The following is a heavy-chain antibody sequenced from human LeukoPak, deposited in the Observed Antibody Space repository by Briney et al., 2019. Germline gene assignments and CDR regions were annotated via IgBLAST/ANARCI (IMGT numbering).Heavy chain of an antibody. V-gene: IGHV1-2*02. CDR1: GYTFTGYY. CDR2: INPNSGGT. Sequence: ASVKVSCKASGYTFTGYYMHWVRQAPGQGLEWMGWINPNSGGTNYAQKFQGRVTMTRDTSTSTLYMELSSLKSEDTAVYYCARGSSRSPRDAFDIWGQGTMVTVSS. CDR3: ARGSSRSPRDAFDI. J-gene: IGHJ3*02.